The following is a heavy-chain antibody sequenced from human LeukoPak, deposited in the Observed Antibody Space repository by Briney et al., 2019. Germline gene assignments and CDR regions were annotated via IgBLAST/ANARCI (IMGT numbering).Heavy chain of an antibody. CDR1: GGSVSNYY. CDR2: IHTSGST. CDR3: ARMVGATRCDI. V-gene: IGHV4-4*07. Sequence: SGTLSLTCTVSGGSVSNYYWSWIRQPAGKGLEWIGRIHTSGSTNYDPSLKSRVTMSVDTSKSQFPLKLSSVTAADTAVYYCARMVGATRCDIWGQGTMVTVSS. D-gene: IGHD1-26*01. J-gene: IGHJ3*02.